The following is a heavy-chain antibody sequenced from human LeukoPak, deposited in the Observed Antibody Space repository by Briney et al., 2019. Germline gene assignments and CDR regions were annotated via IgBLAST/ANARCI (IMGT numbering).Heavy chain of an antibody. Sequence: PGGSLRLSCAASGFTFSSYSMNWVRQAPGKGLEWIGSIYHSGSTNYNPSLKSRVTISVDKSKNQFSLKLSSVTAADTAVYYCARAHDSSGYYYVRLVNDAFDIWGQGTMVTVSS. CDR3: ARAHDSSGYYYVRLVNDAFDI. J-gene: IGHJ3*02. V-gene: IGHV4-4*02. CDR1: GFTFSSYSM. D-gene: IGHD3-22*01. CDR2: IYHSGST.